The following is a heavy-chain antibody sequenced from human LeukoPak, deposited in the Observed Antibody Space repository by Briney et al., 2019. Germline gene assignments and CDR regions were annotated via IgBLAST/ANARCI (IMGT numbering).Heavy chain of an antibody. Sequence: GRSLRLSCAASRFTFDDYAMHWVRQPPGKGLEWVSGISWNSLNTGYADSVKGRFTISRDSAKNSLYLQMNSLRPEDTAFYYCARDRGTYNYGMDVWGQGTTVTVSS. J-gene: IGHJ6*02. V-gene: IGHV3-9*01. CDR1: RFTFDDYA. CDR3: ARDRGTYNYGMDV. D-gene: IGHD1-1*01. CDR2: ISWNSLNT.